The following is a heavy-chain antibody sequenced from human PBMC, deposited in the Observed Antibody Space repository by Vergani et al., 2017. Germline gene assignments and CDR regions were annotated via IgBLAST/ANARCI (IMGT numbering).Heavy chain of an antibody. CDR3: ARGVYYYDSSAPYAFDI. CDR2: IDWDDDK. Sequence: QVTLRESGPALVKPTQTLTLTCTFSGFSLSTSGMCVSWIRQPPGKALEWLARIDWDDDKYYSTSLKTRLTISKDTSKNQVVLTMTNMDPVDTATYYCARGVYYYDSSAPYAFDIWGQGTMVTVSS. J-gene: IGHJ3*02. V-gene: IGHV2-70*15. CDR1: GFSLSTSGMC. D-gene: IGHD3-22*01.